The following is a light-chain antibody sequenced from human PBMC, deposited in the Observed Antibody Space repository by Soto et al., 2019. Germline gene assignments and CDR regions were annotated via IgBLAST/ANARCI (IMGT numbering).Light chain of an antibody. CDR1: QDISTY. CDR3: QHLRAYPFS. V-gene: IGKV1-9*01. J-gene: IGKJ2*03. CDR2: PAS. Sequence: DIQLTQSPSFLSASVGDRVTVSCRASQDISTYLAWFQQKPGKVPQLLVYPASTLQDGVPSRFSGLGSGTEFTLPINNLQAEDFATYYCQHLRAYPFSFGQGTKLDIK.